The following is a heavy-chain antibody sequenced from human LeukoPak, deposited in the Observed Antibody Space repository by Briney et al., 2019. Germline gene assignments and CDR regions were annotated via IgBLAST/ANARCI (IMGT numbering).Heavy chain of an antibody. J-gene: IGHJ4*02. Sequence: GGSLRLSCAASGFTFSSYSMNWVRQAPGKGLEWVSYISSSSSTIYYADSVKGRFTISRDNSKNTLYLQMNSLRVEDTAVYYCAKLGDGSSGWFYFDYWGQGTLVTVSS. CDR1: GFTFSSYS. V-gene: IGHV3-48*01. CDR3: AKLGDGSSGWFYFDY. CDR2: ISSSSSTI. D-gene: IGHD6-19*01.